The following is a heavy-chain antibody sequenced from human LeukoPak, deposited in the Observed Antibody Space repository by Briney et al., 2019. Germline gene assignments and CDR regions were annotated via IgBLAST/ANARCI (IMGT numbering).Heavy chain of an antibody. CDR2: INPNGGGT. J-gene: IGHJ3*02. V-gene: IGHV1-2*02. Sequence: ATVKLSCTASGYTFTGYYMHWVRQAPGQGLEWMGWINPNGGGTNYAQKFQGRGTMTRDTSISTAYMELSRLRSDDTAVDYCARGMRYFDWLLRIDAFDSWGQGTMVTVSS. CDR3: ARGMRYFDWLLRIDAFDS. CDR1: GYTFTGYY. D-gene: IGHD3-9*01.